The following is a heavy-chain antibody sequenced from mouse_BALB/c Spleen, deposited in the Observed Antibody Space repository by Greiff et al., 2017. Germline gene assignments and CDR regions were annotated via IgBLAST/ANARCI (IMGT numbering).Heavy chain of an antibody. CDR1: GFTFTDYY. D-gene: IGHD1-1*01. J-gene: IGHJ2*01. Sequence: EVQLVESGGGLVQPGGSLRLSCATSGFTFTDYYMSWVRQLPGKALEWLGFIRNKANGYTTEYSASVKGRFTISRDNSQSILYLQMNTLRAEDSATYYCARDMDYYGSSPLDYWGQGTTLTVSS. CDR2: IRNKANGYTT. CDR3: ARDMDYYGSSPLDY. V-gene: IGHV7-3*02.